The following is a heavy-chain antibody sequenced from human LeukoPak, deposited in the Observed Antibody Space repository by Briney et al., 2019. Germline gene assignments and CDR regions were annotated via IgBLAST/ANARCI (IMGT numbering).Heavy chain of an antibody. D-gene: IGHD3-10*01. J-gene: IGHJ5*02. CDR1: GVSISSYY. CDR2: IYYSGST. V-gene: IGHV4-59*01. CDR3: ARETYGSGSYNKWFDP. Sequence: RPSETLSLTCTVSGVSISSYYWSWIRQPPGKGLEWLGYIYYSGSTNYNPSLKSRVTISVDTSKNQFSLKLSSVTAADTAVYYCARETYGSGSYNKWFDPWGQGTLVTVSS.